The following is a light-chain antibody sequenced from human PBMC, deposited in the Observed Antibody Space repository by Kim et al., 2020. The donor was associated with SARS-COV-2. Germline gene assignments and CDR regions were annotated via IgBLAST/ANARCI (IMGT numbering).Light chain of an antibody. CDR3: QEYNNWPPWT. CDR1: QSVSNN. CDR2: GAF. Sequence: EVVMTQSPATLSVSPGERATLSCRASQSVSNNLAWYQHKPGQAPRLLIYGAFTRATGIPARFSGSGSGTEFTLTISSLQSEDFAVYYCQEYNNWPPWTFGQGTKVEIK. J-gene: IGKJ1*01. V-gene: IGKV3-15*01.